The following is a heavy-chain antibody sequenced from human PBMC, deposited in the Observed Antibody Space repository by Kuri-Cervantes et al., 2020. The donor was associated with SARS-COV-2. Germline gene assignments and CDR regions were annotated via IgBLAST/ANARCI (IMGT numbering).Heavy chain of an antibody. Sequence: SETLSLTCAVYGGSFNNYYWNWIRQPPGKGLEWIGEINHTGSTNYNPSLKSRVTVSVDTSKKQFSLKLNSVTAADTAVYYCARIGYFDWLFHSDHDHYYFDYWGQGTLVTVSS. D-gene: IGHD3-9*01. CDR2: INHTGST. CDR3: ARIGYFDWLFHSDHDHYYFDY. J-gene: IGHJ4*02. V-gene: IGHV4-34*01. CDR1: GGSFNNYY.